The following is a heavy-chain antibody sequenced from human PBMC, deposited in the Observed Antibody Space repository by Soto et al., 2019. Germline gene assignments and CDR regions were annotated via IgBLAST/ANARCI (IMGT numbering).Heavy chain of an antibody. CDR2: IIPIFGTA. CDR1: GGTFSSYA. V-gene: IGHV1-69*13. J-gene: IGHJ6*02. D-gene: IGHD2-2*01. Sequence: ASVKVSCKASGGTFSSYAISWARQAPGQGLEWMGGIIPIFGTANYAQKFQGRVTITADESTSTAYMELSSLRSEDTAVYYCARDPEYQLLSNYYYGMDVWGQGTTVTVSS. CDR3: ARDPEYQLLSNYYYGMDV.